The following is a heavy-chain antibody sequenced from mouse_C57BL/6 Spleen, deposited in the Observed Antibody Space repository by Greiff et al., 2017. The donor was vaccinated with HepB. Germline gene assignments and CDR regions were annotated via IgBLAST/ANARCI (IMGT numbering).Heavy chain of an antibody. CDR1: GYAFTNYL. Sequence: QVQLQQSGAELVRPGTSVKVSCKASGYAFTNYLIEWVKQRPGQGLEWIGVINPGSGGTNYNEKFKGKATLTADKSSSTAYMQLSSLTSEDSAVYFCARGTVVATDYAMDYWGQGTSVTVSS. CDR2: INPGSGGT. J-gene: IGHJ4*01. V-gene: IGHV1-54*01. D-gene: IGHD1-1*01. CDR3: ARGTVVATDYAMDY.